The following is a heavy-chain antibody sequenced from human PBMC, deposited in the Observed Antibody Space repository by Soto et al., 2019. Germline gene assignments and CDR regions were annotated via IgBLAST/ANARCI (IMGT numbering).Heavy chain of an antibody. D-gene: IGHD3-22*01. CDR2: INPNSGGT. Sequence: ASVKVSCKASGYTFTGYYMHWVRQAPGQGLEWMGWINPNSGGTNYAQKFQGRVTMTRDTSISTAYMELSRLRSDDTAVYYCASTTDFYYYDSSGYRYSWFDPWGQGTLVTVSS. CDR1: GYTFTGYY. CDR3: ASTTDFYYYDSSGYRYSWFDP. J-gene: IGHJ5*02. V-gene: IGHV1-2*02.